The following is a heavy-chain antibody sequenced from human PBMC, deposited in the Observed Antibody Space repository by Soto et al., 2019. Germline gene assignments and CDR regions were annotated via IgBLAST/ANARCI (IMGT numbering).Heavy chain of an antibody. D-gene: IGHD3-10*01. CDR1: GGSISSGGYS. CDR2: IYHSGGT. J-gene: IGHJ4*02. V-gene: IGHV4-30-2*01. Sequence: QLQLQESGSGLVKPSQTLSLTCAVSGGSISSGGYSWSWIRQPPGKGLKWIAYIYHSGGTYYNPSVKSRVTISVDRSKNQFSLKLISVTAADTVVYYCSRGLAVGYWGQGTLVTVSS. CDR3: SRGLAVGY.